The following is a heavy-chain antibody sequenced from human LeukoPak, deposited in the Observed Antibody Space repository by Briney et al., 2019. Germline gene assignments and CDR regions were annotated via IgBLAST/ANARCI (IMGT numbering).Heavy chain of an antibody. Sequence: ASVKVSCKASGYTFTGYYMHWVRQAPGQGLEWMGWINPNSGGTNYAQKFQGRVTMTRDTSISTAYMELSRLRSDDTAVYYCAGGRITIFGVARHAFDIWGQGTMVTVSS. CDR1: GYTFTGYY. CDR2: INPNSGGT. V-gene: IGHV1-2*02. D-gene: IGHD3-3*01. CDR3: AGGRITIFGVARHAFDI. J-gene: IGHJ3*02.